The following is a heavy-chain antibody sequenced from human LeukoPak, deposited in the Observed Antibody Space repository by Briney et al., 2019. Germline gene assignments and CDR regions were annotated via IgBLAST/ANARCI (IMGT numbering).Heavy chain of an antibody. D-gene: IGHD2-2*01. J-gene: IGHJ4*02. CDR2: ISYDGSNK. CDR3: AKGGDVVVPAAKGTLDY. CDR1: GFTFSSYA. V-gene: IGHV3-30*18. Sequence: GGSLRLSCTASGFTFSSYAMSWVRQAPGKGLEWVAVISYDGSNKYYADSVKGRFTISRDNSKNTLYLQMNSLRAEDTAVYYCAKGGDVVVPAAKGTLDYWGQGTLVTVSS.